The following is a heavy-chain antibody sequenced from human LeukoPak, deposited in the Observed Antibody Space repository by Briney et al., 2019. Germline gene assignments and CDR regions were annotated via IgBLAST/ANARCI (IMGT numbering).Heavy chain of an antibody. J-gene: IGHJ5*02. CDR1: GVSFSGYY. Sequence: SETLSLTCAVSGVSFSGYYWSWIRQSPEKGLEWIGEINHSAYTNYNPSLKSRVTISLDTSKTQFSLKLLSATAADTAVYYCARGRDDYTDYNWFEPWGQGTLGTVSS. CDR3: ARGRDDYTDYNWFEP. CDR2: INHSAYT. D-gene: IGHD4-11*01. V-gene: IGHV4-34*01.